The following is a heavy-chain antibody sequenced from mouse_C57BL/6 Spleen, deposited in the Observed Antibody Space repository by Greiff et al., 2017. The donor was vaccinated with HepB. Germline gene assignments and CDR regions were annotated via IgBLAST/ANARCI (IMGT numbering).Heavy chain of an antibody. V-gene: IGHV5-9-1*02. CDR3: TRGGSGDGGGYFDV. D-gene: IGHD2-13*01. CDR2: ISSGGDYT. Sequence: EVMLVESGEGLVKPGGSLKLSCAASGFTFSSYAMSWVRQTPEKRLEWVAYISSGGDYTYYADTVKGRVTISRDNARNTLYLQMSSLTSEDTAMYYCTRGGSGDGGGYFDVWGTGTTVTVSS. CDR1: GFTFSSYA. J-gene: IGHJ1*03.